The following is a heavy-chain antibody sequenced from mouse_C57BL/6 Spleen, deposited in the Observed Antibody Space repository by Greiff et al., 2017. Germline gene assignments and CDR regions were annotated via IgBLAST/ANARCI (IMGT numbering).Heavy chain of an antibody. D-gene: IGHD2-3*01. Sequence: VQLQQSGPELVKPGASVKISCKASGYSFTGYYMNWVKQSPEKSLEWIGEINPSTGGTTYNQKLKAKATLTVDKSSSTAYMQLKSLTSEDSAVYYCARSRDGYYPWYFDVWGTGTTVTVSS. J-gene: IGHJ1*03. CDR3: ARSRDGYYPWYFDV. CDR1: GYSFTGYY. V-gene: IGHV1-42*01. CDR2: INPSTGGT.